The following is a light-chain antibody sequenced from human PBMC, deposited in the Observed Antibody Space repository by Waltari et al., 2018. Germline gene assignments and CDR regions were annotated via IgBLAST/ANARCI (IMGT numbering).Light chain of an antibody. CDR2: DAS. CDR3: QQRSDRPPVS. Sequence: EIVLTQSPATLSLSPGERATLSCTASQTVGTYLAWYQQKPGQAPRLLIYDASNRATGSQARVSGSGSGTDFTLTISSLEPADSAVYYCQQRSDRPPVSFGQGTKLEIK. V-gene: IGKV3-11*01. J-gene: IGKJ2*03. CDR1: QTVGTY.